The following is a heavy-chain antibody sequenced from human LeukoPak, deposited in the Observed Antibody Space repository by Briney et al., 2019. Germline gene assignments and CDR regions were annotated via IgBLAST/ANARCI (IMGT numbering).Heavy chain of an antibody. Sequence: GGSLRLSCAASGFPFTTYAMSWVRQAPGKGLEWVSAISGRGGTTYYADSVKGRFTISRDNSKNTVSLQMNSLRAEDTAVYYCAKVRGAVAITFLDYWGQGTLVTVSS. CDR1: GFPFTTYA. CDR3: AKVRGAVAITFLDY. D-gene: IGHD3-22*01. CDR2: ISGRGGTT. J-gene: IGHJ4*02. V-gene: IGHV3-23*01.